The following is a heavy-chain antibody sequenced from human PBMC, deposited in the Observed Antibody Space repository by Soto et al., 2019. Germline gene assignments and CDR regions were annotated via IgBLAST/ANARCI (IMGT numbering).Heavy chain of an antibody. D-gene: IGHD4-4*01. CDR2: IYYNGNT. V-gene: IGHV4-39*01. CDR1: GGSISSDTFY. CDR3: ARPRTYSKYGDSFYGVGV. J-gene: IGHJ6*02. Sequence: QLQLQESGPGLVKPSETLSLICSDSGGSISSDTFYWGWFRQPPGKGLEWIGSIYYNGNTYYNPSLKGRVTISMDTSKNQFSLKVSSVTVADTGVLYCARPRTYSKYGDSFYGVGVWGQGTTVTVSS.